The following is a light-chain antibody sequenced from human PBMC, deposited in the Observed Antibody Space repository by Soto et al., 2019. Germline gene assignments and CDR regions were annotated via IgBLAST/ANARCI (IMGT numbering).Light chain of an antibody. CDR1: QSVNIN. V-gene: IGKV3-15*01. CDR3: QQYGDWPAT. J-gene: IGKJ1*01. Sequence: EVVMTQSPATLSVSPGESATLSCWASQSVNINLAWYYQKPGQAPRLLISEASTTATGIPARFSGGGSGTKFTLTISSLQSEDFAVYYCQQYGDWPATFGQGTKVDIK. CDR2: EAS.